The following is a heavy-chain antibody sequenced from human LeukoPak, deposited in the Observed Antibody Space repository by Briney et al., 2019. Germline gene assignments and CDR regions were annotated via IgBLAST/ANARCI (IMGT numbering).Heavy chain of an antibody. CDR3: ARHHRIAAAVDY. CDR1: GYSISSGYY. Sequence: SETLSLTCAVSGYSISSGYYCGGIRQPPGKGLEWIGSSYHSGSTYYNPSLKSRVTISVHTSNNQFSLKLSSVTDADTAVYYCARHHRIAAAVDYWAQGTLVPVSS. J-gene: IGHJ4*02. D-gene: IGHD6-13*01. CDR2: SYHSGST. V-gene: IGHV4-38-2*01.